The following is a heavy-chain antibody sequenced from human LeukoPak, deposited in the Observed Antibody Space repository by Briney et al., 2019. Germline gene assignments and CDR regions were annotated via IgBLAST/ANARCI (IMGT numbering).Heavy chain of an antibody. V-gene: IGHV4-31*11. D-gene: IGHD6-13*01. CDR3: ARVLWAAAGTRWFDP. J-gene: IGHJ5*02. Sequence: SETLSLTCAVSVDSISSDNYYWNWIRQHPGGGLEWIGYISYSGSTRYNPSLKSRVTISVDTSKNQFSLKLSSVTAADTAVYYCARVLWAAAGTRWFDPWGQGTLVTVSS. CDR1: VDSISSDNYY. CDR2: ISYSGST.